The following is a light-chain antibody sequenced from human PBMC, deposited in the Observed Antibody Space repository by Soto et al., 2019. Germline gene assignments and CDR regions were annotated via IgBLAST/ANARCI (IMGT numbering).Light chain of an antibody. CDR3: SSYSTSFFYV. Sequence: QSALTQPRSVSGSPGQSVTVSCIGTSSDVGGYNSVSWYQQHPGEAPKLIIYGVTNRPSGVSYRFSGSKSDYTASLTISGLQAEDEADYYCSSYSTSFFYVFGTGTKVTVL. CDR1: SSDVGGYNS. J-gene: IGLJ1*01. CDR2: GVT. V-gene: IGLV2-11*01.